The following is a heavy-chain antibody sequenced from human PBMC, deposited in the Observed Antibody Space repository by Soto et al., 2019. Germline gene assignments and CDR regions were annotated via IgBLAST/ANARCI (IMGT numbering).Heavy chain of an antibody. J-gene: IGHJ4*02. CDR1: GFTFSNAW. V-gene: IGHV3-15*01. CDR2: IKSKTDGGTT. Sequence: EVQLVESGGGLVKPGGSLRLSCAASGFTFSNAWMSWVRQAPGQGLEWVGRIKSKTDGGTTDYAAPVKGRFTISRDESKNTLYLQMNSLKTEDTAVYYCTTVLSDDYVWGSYNFGYWGQGTLVTVSS. D-gene: IGHD3-16*01. CDR3: TTVLSDDYVWGSYNFGY.